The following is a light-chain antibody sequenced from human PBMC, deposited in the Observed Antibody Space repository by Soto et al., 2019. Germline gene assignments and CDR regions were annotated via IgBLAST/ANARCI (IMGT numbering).Light chain of an antibody. CDR1: QSVSSSY. V-gene: IGKV3-20*01. Sequence: EIVHTHSPGTLSLSPGERATLSCRASQSVSSSYLAWYQQKPGQAPRLLIYGASSRATGIPDRFSGSGSGTDFTLTISRLEPEDFAVYYCQQYGTSPLTFGGGTKVDIK. CDR2: GAS. CDR3: QQYGTSPLT. J-gene: IGKJ4*01.